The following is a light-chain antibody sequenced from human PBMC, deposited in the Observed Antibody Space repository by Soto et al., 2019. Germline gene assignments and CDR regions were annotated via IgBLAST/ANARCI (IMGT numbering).Light chain of an antibody. CDR3: QQYGSSPRT. CDR2: GAS. V-gene: IGKV3-20*01. CDR1: QSVSSSY. Sequence: EIVLTQSPGTLSLSPGERATLSCRASQSVSSSYLAWYQQKPGQAPRLLIYGASSRATGIPDRFSGSGSGTDFTHTISRLEPEDFEVYYCQQYGSSPRTFGQGTKVEIK. J-gene: IGKJ1*01.